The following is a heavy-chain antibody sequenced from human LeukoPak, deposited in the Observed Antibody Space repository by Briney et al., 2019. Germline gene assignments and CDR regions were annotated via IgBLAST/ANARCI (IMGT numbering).Heavy chain of an antibody. J-gene: IGHJ4*02. D-gene: IGHD4-11*01. CDR1: GGSISSYY. CDR2: IYYSGST. V-gene: IGHV4-59*01. CDR3: ARVGNMGLRRAVTI. Sequence: PSETLSLTCTVSGGSISSYYRSWIRQPPGKGLEWIGYIYYSGSTNYNPSLKSRVTISVDTSKDQFSLKLSSVTAADTAVYYCARVGNMGLRRAVTIWGQGTLVTVSS.